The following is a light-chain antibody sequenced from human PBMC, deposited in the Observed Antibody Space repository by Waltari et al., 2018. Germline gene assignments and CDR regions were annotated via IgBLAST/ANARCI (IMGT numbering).Light chain of an antibody. CDR3: CSYAGTNNFYV. J-gene: IGLJ1*01. Sequence: QSALTQPPSASGSPGESVTISCTGTRSDIGVYDYVSWYQQHPGKAPKLMIYEVIKRPSGVPDRFSGSKSGNTASLTVSGLQAEDEADYYCCSYAGTNNFYVFGTGTKVTVL. CDR1: RSDIGVYDY. V-gene: IGLV2-8*01. CDR2: EVI.